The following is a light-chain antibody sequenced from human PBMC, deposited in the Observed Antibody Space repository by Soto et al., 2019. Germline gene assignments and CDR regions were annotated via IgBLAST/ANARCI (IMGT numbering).Light chain of an antibody. CDR1: QSVSSY. J-gene: IGKJ2*01. V-gene: IGKV3-11*01. Sequence: EIVLTQSPATLSLSPGERATLSCRASQSVSSYLAWYQQKPGQAPRLLIYDASNRATGIPPRFSGIRSGTDFTLTISSLEPEDFAVYYYQQHSNSPYTFGQGTKLEIK. CDR3: QQHSNSPYT. CDR2: DAS.